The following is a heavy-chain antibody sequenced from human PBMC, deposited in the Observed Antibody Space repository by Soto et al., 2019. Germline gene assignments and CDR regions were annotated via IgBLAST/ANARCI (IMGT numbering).Heavy chain of an antibody. CDR2: IISSGSTI. V-gene: IGHV3-48*04. CDR3: ARDGPRGIVVVTAIFDY. J-gene: IGHJ4*02. D-gene: IGHD2-21*02. CDR1: GFTFSTYA. Sequence: PGGSLRLSCAASGFTFSTYAMTWVRQAPGKGLEWVSDIISSGSTIYYAVSVKGRFTISRDNAKNMLYLQMNSLRAEDTAVYYCARDGPRGIVVVTAIFDYWGQGTLVTVSS.